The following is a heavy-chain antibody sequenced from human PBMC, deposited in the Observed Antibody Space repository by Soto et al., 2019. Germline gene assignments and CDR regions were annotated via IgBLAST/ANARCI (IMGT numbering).Heavy chain of an antibody. J-gene: IGHJ6*02. Sequence: QVQLVESGGGVVQPGTSLRLSCAASGFTFRSYGMHWVRQAPGKGLEWLAVISNDGSNKYLADSVKGRLALSRDNSRNTLYLQINILRVEDTAVYYCGKDTLDCSGGDCPLYYYYGMDVWGQGTTVTVSS. CDR3: GKDTLDCSGGDCPLYYYYGMDV. CDR1: GFTFRSYG. D-gene: IGHD2-15*01. CDR2: ISNDGSNK. V-gene: IGHV3-30*18.